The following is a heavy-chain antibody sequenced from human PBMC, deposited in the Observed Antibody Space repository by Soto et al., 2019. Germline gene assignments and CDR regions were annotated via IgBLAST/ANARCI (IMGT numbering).Heavy chain of an antibody. CDR3: ASTPMLRFFDRLPRGANDY. V-gene: IGHV3-9*01. CDR2: ISWHSARM. J-gene: IGHJ4*02. Sequence: SLRLAYAASGFMCEDSAMHWLRQGPGKGRELVAGISWHSARMGYADAVRGRFTISRDNARKSLYLQVNSLRPDDTAWDYVASTPMLRFFDRLPRGANDYWGQGTLVTVSS. CDR1: GFMCEDSA. D-gene: IGHD3-9*01.